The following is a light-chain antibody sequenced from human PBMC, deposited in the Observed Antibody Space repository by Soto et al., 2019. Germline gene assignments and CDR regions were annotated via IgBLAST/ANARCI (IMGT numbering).Light chain of an antibody. CDR3: QQYYSIPIT. V-gene: IGKV4-1*01. J-gene: IGKJ5*01. CDR1: QSVLYSSNNKNY. CDR2: WAS. Sequence: DIVMTQSPASLALSLVERATINCKSSQSVLYSSNNKNYLAWYQQKPGQPPKLLIYWASTRESGVPDRFSGSGSGTDFTLTISSLQAEDVAVYYCQQYYSIPITFGQGTRLEI.